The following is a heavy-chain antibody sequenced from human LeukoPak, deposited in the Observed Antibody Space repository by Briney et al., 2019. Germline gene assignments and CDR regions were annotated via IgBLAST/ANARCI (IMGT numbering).Heavy chain of an antibody. CDR3: AKDMVRGYY. Sequence: GGSLRLSCAASGFTFSRDSMNWVRQAPGKGLEWVSGISWNSGSIGYADSVKGRFTISRDNAKNSLYLQMNSLRAEDTALYYCAKDMVRGYYWGQGTLVTVSS. CDR2: ISWNSGSI. J-gene: IGHJ4*02. D-gene: IGHD2-21*01. CDR1: GFTFSRDS. V-gene: IGHV3-9*01.